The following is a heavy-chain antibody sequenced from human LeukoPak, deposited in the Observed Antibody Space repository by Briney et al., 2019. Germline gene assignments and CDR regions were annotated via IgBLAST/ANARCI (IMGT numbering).Heavy chain of an antibody. CDR1: GFTFSSYA. V-gene: IGHV3-23*01. J-gene: IGHJ4*02. CDR2: ISGSGGST. CDR3: AKDWGSGITMVRGVYDY. Sequence: GGSLRLSCAASGFTFSSYAMRWVRQAPGKGLEWVSAISGSGGSTYYADSVKGRFTISRDNSKNTLYLQMNSLRAEDTAVYYCAKDWGSGITMVRGVYDYWGQGTLVTVSS. D-gene: IGHD3-10*01.